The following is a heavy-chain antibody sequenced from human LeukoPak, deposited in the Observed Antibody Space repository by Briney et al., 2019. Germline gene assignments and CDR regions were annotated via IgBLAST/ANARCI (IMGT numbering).Heavy chain of an antibody. CDR3: ARDHAGATDGHY. D-gene: IGHD1-26*01. Sequence: GGSLRLSCAASGFTFSSYAMHWVRQAPGKGLEWVAVVSYDGSNKYYADSVKGRFTISRDNSKNTLYLQMNSLRAEDTAVYYCARDHAGATDGHYWGQGTLVTVSS. J-gene: IGHJ4*02. CDR1: GFTFSSYA. V-gene: IGHV3-30-3*01. CDR2: VSYDGSNK.